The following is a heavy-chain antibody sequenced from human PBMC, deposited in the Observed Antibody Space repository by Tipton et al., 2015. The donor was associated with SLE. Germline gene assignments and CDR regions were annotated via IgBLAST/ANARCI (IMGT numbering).Heavy chain of an antibody. J-gene: IGHJ4*02. CDR3: ARLVGNWDRFDY. V-gene: IGHV4-34*01. CDR1: GGSFNGHY. D-gene: IGHD7-27*01. CDR2: ISQSGYT. Sequence: TLSLTCAVYGGSFNGHYWSWIRQPPGKGREWIGGISQSGYTNYHPALKSRVTISVDTSKKQFSLKLSSVTAADTAVYYCARLVGNWDRFDYWGQGTLVTVSS.